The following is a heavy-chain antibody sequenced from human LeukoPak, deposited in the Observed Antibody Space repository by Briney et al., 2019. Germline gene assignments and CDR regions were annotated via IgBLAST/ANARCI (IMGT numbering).Heavy chain of an antibody. CDR3: ARDRITTEDYYYGMDV. D-gene: IGHD1-14*01. Sequence: GGSLRLSCAASGFTFSGSAMHWVRQASGKGLEWVGRIRSKANSYATAYAASVKGRFTISRDDSKNTAYLQMNSLKTEDTAVYYCARDRITTEDYYYGMDVWGQGTTVTVSS. V-gene: IGHV3-73*01. J-gene: IGHJ6*02. CDR2: IRSKANSYAT. CDR1: GFTFSGSA.